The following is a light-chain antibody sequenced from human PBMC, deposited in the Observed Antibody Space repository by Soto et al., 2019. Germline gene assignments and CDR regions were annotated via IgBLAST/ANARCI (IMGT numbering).Light chain of an antibody. Sequence: EIVLTQSPGTLSLSPGERATLSCRASQSVRSSYLSWYQQKPGQAPRLLIYGASSRATDIPGRFSGSGSATDCNLTFRRLETEDVAVYYCQQYGSSPLTFGGGTKVEIK. CDR2: GAS. J-gene: IGKJ4*01. CDR3: QQYGSSPLT. CDR1: QSVRSSY. V-gene: IGKV3-20*01.